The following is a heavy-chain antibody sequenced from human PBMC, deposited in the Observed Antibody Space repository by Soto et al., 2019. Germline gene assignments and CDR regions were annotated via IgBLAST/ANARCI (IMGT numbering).Heavy chain of an antibody. D-gene: IGHD3-16*02. CDR3: AKSLTFGGVIATDAFDI. J-gene: IGHJ3*02. Sequence: WGSLRLSCAASGFTFSSYAMSWVRQAPGKGLEWVSAISGSGGSTYYADSVKGRFTISRDNSNNTLYLQMNSLRAEDTAVYYCAKSLTFGGVIATDAFDIWGQGTMVTVSS. V-gene: IGHV3-23*01. CDR2: ISGSGGST. CDR1: GFTFSSYA.